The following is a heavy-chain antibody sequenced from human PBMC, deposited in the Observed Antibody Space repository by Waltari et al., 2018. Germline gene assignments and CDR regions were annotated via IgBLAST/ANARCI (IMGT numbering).Heavy chain of an antibody. CDR3: ARGRGIYYDSSGYPRKINFDY. CDR1: GGSFSGYY. CDR2: NNHSGIT. D-gene: IGHD3-22*01. Sequence: QVQLQQWGAGLLKPSETLSLTCAVYGGSFSGYYWSWIRQPPGKGLEWIGENNHSGITNYNRSLKSRVTIAVDTSKNQFSLKLSSVTAADTAVYYCARGRGIYYDSSGYPRKINFDYWGQGTLVTVSS. V-gene: IGHV4-34*01. J-gene: IGHJ4*02.